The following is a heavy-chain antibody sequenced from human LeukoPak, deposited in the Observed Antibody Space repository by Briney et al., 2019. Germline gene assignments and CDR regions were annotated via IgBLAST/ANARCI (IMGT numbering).Heavy chain of an antibody. J-gene: IGHJ4*02. CDR3: AKVPRTNHDNFFDY. Sequence: PGGSLRLSCTASGFTFGDYAMNWLRQAPGKGLEWLSYITGSSDIIHYADSVKGRFTISRDNAKNSLYLQMNSLRAEDTALYYCAKVPRTNHDNFFDYRGQGTLVTVSS. CDR1: GFTFGDYA. D-gene: IGHD2-8*01. CDR2: ITGSSDII. V-gene: IGHV3-48*01.